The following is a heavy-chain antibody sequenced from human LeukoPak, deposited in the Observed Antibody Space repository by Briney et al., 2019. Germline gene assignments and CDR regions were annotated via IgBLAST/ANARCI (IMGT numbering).Heavy chain of an antibody. D-gene: IGHD3-10*01. Sequence: PSETLSLTCTVSGGSISSGSYYWSWIRQPAGKGLEWIGRIYTSGSTNYNPSLKSRVTISVDTSKNQFSLKLSSVTAADTAVYYCAATYYYGSEKDYWGQGTLVTVSS. CDR1: GGSISSGSYY. V-gene: IGHV4-61*02. J-gene: IGHJ4*02. CDR3: AATYYYGSEKDY. CDR2: IYTSGST.